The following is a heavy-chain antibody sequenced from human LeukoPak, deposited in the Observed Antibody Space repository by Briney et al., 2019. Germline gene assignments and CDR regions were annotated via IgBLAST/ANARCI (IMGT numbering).Heavy chain of an antibody. D-gene: IGHD3-10*01. CDR3: ARGRYYGSGSLDY. CDR1: GGSISSYY. CDR2: IYYSGST. V-gene: IGHV4-59*01. J-gene: IGHJ4*02. Sequence: SETLSLTCTVSGGSISSYYWSWIRQPPGKGLEWIGYIYYSGSTNYNPSLKSRVTISVDTSKNQFSLKLSSVTAADTAVYYCARGRYYGSGSLDYWGQGTLVTVSS.